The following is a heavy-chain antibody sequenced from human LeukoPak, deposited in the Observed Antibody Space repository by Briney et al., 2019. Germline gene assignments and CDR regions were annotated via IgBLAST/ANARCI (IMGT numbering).Heavy chain of an antibody. Sequence: SVKVSCKASGYTFTGYGISWVRQAPGQGLEWMGGIIPIFGTANYAQKFQGRVTITADESTSTAYMELSSLRSEDTAVYYCARDPIAAAGFSEDYWGQGNLVTVSS. CDR2: IIPIFGTA. CDR1: GYTFTGYG. J-gene: IGHJ4*02. D-gene: IGHD6-13*01. CDR3: ARDPIAAAGFSEDY. V-gene: IGHV1-69*13.